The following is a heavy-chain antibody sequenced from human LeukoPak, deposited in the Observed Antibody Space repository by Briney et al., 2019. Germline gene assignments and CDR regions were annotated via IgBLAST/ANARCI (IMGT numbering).Heavy chain of an antibody. CDR2: IIPILGIA. J-gene: IGHJ4*02. CDR3: ARDSPYCSSTSCYNFDY. Sequence: SVKVSCKASGGTFSSYTISWVRQAPGQGREWMGRIIPILGIANYAQKFQGRVTITAEKSTSTAYMELSSLRSEDTAVYYCARDSPYCSSTSCYNFDYWGQGTLVTVSS. CDR1: GGTFSSYT. V-gene: IGHV1-69*04. D-gene: IGHD2-2*02.